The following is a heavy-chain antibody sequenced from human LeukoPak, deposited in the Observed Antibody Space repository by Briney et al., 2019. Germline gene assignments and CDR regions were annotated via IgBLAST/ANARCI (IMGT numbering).Heavy chain of an antibody. CDR1: GYTFTDYY. V-gene: IGHV1-2*02. D-gene: IGHD3-10*02. Sequence: ASVKVSCKTSGYTFTDYYLHWVRQAPGQGLEWMGWIKSNSGGINYSQKFQDRVSMTRDTSINTVYMELSSLRSDDTAVYYCAREPRINMSPDAFDFWGQGTMVTVFS. CDR3: AREPRINMSPDAFDF. CDR2: IKSNSGGI. J-gene: IGHJ3*01.